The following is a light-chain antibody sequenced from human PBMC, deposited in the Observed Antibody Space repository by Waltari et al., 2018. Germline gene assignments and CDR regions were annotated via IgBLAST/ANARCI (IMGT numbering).Light chain of an antibody. CDR1: QSVKSNY. V-gene: IGKV3-20*01. Sequence: IVLTQSPGTLSLSPGERATLSCRASQSVKSNYVAWYQHKPGQAPRLRIYSASARATGIPDRFSGSGSETDFTLTISRLEPEDFAVYYCQQYGTTSFTFGPGTKVDIK. J-gene: IGKJ3*01. CDR3: QQYGTTSFT. CDR2: SAS.